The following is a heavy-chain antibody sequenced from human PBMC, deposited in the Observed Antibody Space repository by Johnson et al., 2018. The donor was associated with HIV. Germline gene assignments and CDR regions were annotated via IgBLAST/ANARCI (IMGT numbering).Heavy chain of an antibody. D-gene: IGHD3-16*01. V-gene: IGHV3-23*04. J-gene: IGHJ3*01. CDR3: AREISRHYYDYAAFDV. CDR2: ISYSGSST. CDR1: GYSFDSHA. Sequence: VQLVESGGGLLQPGGSLRLSCAASGYSFDSHAMNWVRQGPGKGLEWVAAISYSGSSTYYADSVKGRFTISRDNSKNTVYLHMVNLRADDTALYYCAREISRHYYDYAAFDVWGQGTMVTVSS.